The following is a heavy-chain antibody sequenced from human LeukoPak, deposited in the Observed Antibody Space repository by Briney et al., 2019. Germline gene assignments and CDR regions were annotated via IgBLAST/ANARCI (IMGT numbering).Heavy chain of an antibody. J-gene: IGHJ4*02. CDR1: GYTFTDYY. Sequence: ASVKVSCKASGYTFTDYYMHWVRQAAGQGLEWMGRINPNSGGANYAQQFQGRVTMTRDTSITTAYMEVVRLTSDDTAVYSCARASGYGDSPGLDWGQGTLVTVSS. CDR3: ARASGYGDSPGLD. CDR2: INPNSGGA. D-gene: IGHD4-17*01. V-gene: IGHV1-2*06.